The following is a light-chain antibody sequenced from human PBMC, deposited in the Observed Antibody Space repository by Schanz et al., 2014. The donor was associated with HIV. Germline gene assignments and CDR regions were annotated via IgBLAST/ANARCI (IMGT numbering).Light chain of an antibody. Sequence: QSVLTQPASVSGSPGQSIAISCTGTSSDVGGYNYVSWYQQHPNKAPKLIIYDVNNRPSGVSNRFFGSKSGNTASLTISGLQAEDEADYYCSSHAGRSSFVVFGGGTKLTVL. J-gene: IGLJ2*01. CDR3: SSHAGRSSFVV. V-gene: IGLV2-14*03. CDR2: DVN. CDR1: SSDVGGYNY.